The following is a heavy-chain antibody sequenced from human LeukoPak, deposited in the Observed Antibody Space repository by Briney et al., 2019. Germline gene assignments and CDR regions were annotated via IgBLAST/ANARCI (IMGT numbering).Heavy chain of an antibody. CDR2: IYSGGST. V-gene: IGHV3-53*01. J-gene: IGHJ6*04. CDR3: ARDVPAHIAAAGGHEV. Sequence: GGSLRLSCAASGFTVSSNYMSWVRQAPGKGLEWVSVIYSGGSTYYADSVKGRFTISRDNSKNTLYLQMNSLRAEDTAVYYCARDVPAHIAAAGGHEVWGKGTTVTISP. CDR1: GFTVSSNY. D-gene: IGHD6-13*01.